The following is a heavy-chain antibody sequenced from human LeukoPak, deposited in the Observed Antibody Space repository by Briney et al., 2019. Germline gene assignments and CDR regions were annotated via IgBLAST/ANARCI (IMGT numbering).Heavy chain of an antibody. CDR1: GYTLTELS. J-gene: IGHJ6*03. D-gene: IGHD6-13*01. CDR3: ARDAIAAAGTQLPYYYYYMDV. CDR2: INPNSGGT. Sequence: ASVKVSCKVSGYTLTELSMHWVRQAPGQGLEWMGWINPNSGGTNYAQKFQGRVTMTRDTSISTAYMELSRLRSDDTAVYYCARDAIAAAGTQLPYYYYYMDVWGKGTTVTISS. V-gene: IGHV1-2*02.